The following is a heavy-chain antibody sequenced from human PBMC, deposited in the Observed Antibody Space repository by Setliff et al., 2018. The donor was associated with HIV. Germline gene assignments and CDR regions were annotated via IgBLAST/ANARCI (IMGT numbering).Heavy chain of an antibody. CDR2: IYYSGST. V-gene: IGHV4-61*10. CDR3: ARSPGVDTNMAFDY. D-gene: IGHD5-18*01. J-gene: IGHJ4*02. Sequence: SETLSLTCTVSGGSISSGDYYWSWIRQPAGKGLEWIGYIYYSGSTDYNPSLKSRVTISVDTSKNQVSLKLNSVTAADTAVYYCARSPGVDTNMAFDYWGQGTLVTVSS. CDR1: GGSISSGDYY.